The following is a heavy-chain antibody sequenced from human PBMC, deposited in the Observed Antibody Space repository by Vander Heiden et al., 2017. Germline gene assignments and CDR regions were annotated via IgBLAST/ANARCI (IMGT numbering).Heavy chain of an antibody. Sequence: QVQLQESGPRLVKPSQTLSLTCTVSAGSVSSDTYYWSWIRQHPGKALEWIGYIYYSGRADYNPSLKSRVTISLDTSSNQFSLRLTSVTAADTAVYYCGKVPQSSYYYYGMDVWGQGTTVTVSS. CDR2: IYYSGRA. V-gene: IGHV4-31*03. CDR1: AGSVSSDTYY. CDR3: GKVPQSSYYYYGMDV. J-gene: IGHJ6*02.